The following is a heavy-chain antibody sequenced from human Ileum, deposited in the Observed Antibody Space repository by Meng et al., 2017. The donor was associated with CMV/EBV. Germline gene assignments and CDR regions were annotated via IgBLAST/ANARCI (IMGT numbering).Heavy chain of an antibody. J-gene: IGHJ4*02. Sequence: GESLKISCAASGFTFSTSWMTWVRQAPGKGLEWVANIKQDGSEKYYVDSVKGRFTISRDNAKNSLFLQMNSLRAEDTAMYYCARNARGSGYWGQGTLVTDAS. CDR2: IKQDGSEK. CDR3: ARNARGSGY. CDR1: GFTFSTSW. V-gene: IGHV3-7*01. D-gene: IGHD3-10*01.